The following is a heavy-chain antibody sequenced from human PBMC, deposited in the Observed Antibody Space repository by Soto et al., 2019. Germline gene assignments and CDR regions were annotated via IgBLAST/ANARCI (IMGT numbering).Heavy chain of an antibody. D-gene: IGHD6-6*01. CDR1: GFMFNHYA. Sequence: EQVLESGGGLVQPGGSLRLSCEASGFMFNHYAMAWVRQTPGKGLEWVSVISGSTGTTYYADSVKGRFTISRDNSKNTVYLQMNSLRVEDSAPYSCAKVIVLGASTLEYWGPGTRVTVSS. V-gene: IGHV3-23*01. CDR3: AKVIVLGASTLEY. J-gene: IGHJ4*02. CDR2: ISGSTGTT.